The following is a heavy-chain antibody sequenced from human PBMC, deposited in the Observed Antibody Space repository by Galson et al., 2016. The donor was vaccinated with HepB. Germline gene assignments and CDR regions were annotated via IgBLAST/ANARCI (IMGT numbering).Heavy chain of an antibody. CDR3: ARASYYYGSGIEY. V-gene: IGHV1-69*13. J-gene: IGHJ4*02. CDR1: GGTFSSFV. D-gene: IGHD3-10*01. Sequence: SVKVSCKASGGTFSSFVINWVRQAPGQGLEWMGGIIPLFGTAHYAQKFQGRVTVTADESSSTAYMELGSLRSEDTALYYCARASYYYGSGIEYWGQGTLVTVSS. CDR2: IIPLFGTA.